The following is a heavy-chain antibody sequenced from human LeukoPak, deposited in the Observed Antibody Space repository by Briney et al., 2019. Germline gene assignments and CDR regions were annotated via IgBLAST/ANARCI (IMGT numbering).Heavy chain of an antibody. CDR2: ISSSSSYI. CDR1: GFTFSSYN. J-gene: IGHJ4*02. D-gene: IGHD2-15*01. Sequence: PGGALRLSCAASGFTFSSYNMNWVRQAPGKGLEWVSSISSSSSYIYYADSVKGRFTISRDNAKNSLYLQMNSLRAEDTAVYYCARAPLGYCSGGSCYDLDYWGQGTLVTVSS. CDR3: ARAPLGYCSGGSCYDLDY. V-gene: IGHV3-21*01.